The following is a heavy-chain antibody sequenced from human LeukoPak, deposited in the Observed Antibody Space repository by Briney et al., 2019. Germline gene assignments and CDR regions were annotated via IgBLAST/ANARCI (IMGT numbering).Heavy chain of an antibody. CDR1: GGSISSGGYY. CDR3: ARTVAGKLVFDD. CDR2: IYYSGNT. Sequence: SETLSPTCTVSGGSISSGGYYWGWIRQPPGKGLEWIGSIYYSGNTYDSPSLKSRVTTSVDTSKNQFPLKLSSVTAADTAMYYCARTVAGKLVFDDWGQGALVTVS. V-gene: IGHV4-39*06. D-gene: IGHD6-19*01. J-gene: IGHJ4*02.